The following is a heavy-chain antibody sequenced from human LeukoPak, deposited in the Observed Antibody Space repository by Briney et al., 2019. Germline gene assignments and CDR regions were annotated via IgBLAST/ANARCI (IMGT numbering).Heavy chain of an antibody. CDR3: ARVGITIPFGPTDHYYFDY. CDR1: GYTFTGYY. V-gene: IGHV1-2*02. J-gene: IGHJ4*02. D-gene: IGHD3-3*01. Sequence: ASVKVSCKASGYTFTGYYMHWVRQAPGQGLEWMGWINPNSGGTNYAQKFQGGVTMTRDTSISTAYMELSRLRSDDTAVYYCARVGITIPFGPTDHYYFDYWGQGTLVTVSS. CDR2: INPNSGGT.